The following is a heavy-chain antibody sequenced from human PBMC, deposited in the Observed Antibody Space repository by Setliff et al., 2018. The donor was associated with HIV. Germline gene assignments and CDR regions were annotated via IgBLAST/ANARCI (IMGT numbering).Heavy chain of an antibody. V-gene: IGHV7-4-1*02. CDR2: INTRTGNP. J-gene: IGHJ4*02. Sequence: ASVKVSCKASGYTFGIYGISWVRQAPGQALERLGWINTRTGNPTYAQGLTGQFVFSLDTSISTAYLQISSLKAEDTAVYYCARDQRLFYFDSWGQGTLVTVSS. CDR3: ARDQRLFYFDS. CDR1: GYTFGIYG.